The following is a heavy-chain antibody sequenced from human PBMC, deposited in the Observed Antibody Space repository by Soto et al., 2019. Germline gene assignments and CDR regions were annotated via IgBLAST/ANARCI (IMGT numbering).Heavy chain of an antibody. CDR1: GFTFSSYS. CDR3: ARGGQLRRGIGWFDP. V-gene: IGHV3-48*01. CDR2: ISSSSSTI. D-gene: IGHD1-26*01. Sequence: GVSLRLSCAASGFTFSSYSMNWVRQAPGKGLEWVSYISSSSSTIYYADSVKGRFTISRDNAKNSLYLQMNSLRAEDTAVYYCARGGQLRRGIGWFDPWGQGTLVTVSS. J-gene: IGHJ5*02.